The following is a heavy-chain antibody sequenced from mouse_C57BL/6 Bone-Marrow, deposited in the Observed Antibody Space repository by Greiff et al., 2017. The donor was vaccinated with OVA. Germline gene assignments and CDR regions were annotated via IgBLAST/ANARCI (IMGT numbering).Heavy chain of an antibody. J-gene: IGHJ2*01. CDR1: GFTFSSYG. CDR2: ISSGGSYT. Sequence: EVQLVESGGDLVKPGGSLKLSCAASGFTFSSYGMSWVRQTPDKRLEWVATISSGGSYTYYPDSVKGRFTITRDNAYNTLYLQMSSLRSEYTAMSDCERHVDYGSFFDDWDRGTTLTVTA. D-gene: IGHD1-1*01. V-gene: IGHV5-6*01. CDR3: ERHVDYGSFFDD.